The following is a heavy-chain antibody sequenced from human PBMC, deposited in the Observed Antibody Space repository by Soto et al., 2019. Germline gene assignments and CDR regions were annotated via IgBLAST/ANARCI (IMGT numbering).Heavy chain of an antibody. J-gene: IGHJ4*02. CDR1: GGSFSGYY. CDR3: ARGWGRIFDY. D-gene: IGHD7-27*01. V-gene: IGHV4-34*01. Sequence: QVQLQQWGAGLLKPSETLSLTCAVYGGSFSGYYWSWIRQPPGKGLEWIGEIHHSGSTNYNPSLKSRVTISADTSKNQFSLKLSSVTAADTAVYYCARGWGRIFDYWGQGTLVTVSS. CDR2: IHHSGST.